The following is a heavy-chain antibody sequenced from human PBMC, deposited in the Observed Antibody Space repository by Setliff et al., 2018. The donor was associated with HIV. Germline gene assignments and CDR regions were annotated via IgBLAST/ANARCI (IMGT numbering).Heavy chain of an antibody. J-gene: IGHJ4*02. V-gene: IGHV4-61*09. D-gene: IGHD3-3*01. Sequence: PSETLSLTCTVSGGSISSGSYYWSWIRQPAGKGLEWIGHIYTSGSTNYTPSLKSRVIISIDTSKNQFSLKLFSVTAADTAVYYCASRRGGGFLAWPDPYFDYWGQGTLVTVSS. CDR2: IYTSGST. CDR3: ASRRGGGFLAWPDPYFDY. CDR1: GGSISSGSYY.